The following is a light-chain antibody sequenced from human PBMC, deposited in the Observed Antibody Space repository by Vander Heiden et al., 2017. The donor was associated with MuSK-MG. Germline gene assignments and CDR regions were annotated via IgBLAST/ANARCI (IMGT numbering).Light chain of an antibody. Sequence: EIVLTQSPGTLSLSPGERATLSCRASQSFSSTYLVWYQQKPGQAPSLLIYGASRRATGIPDRFSGSGYGTDFTLTITRLEPEDFAVYYCQQFGSPPLYTFGQGTKLEIK. J-gene: IGKJ2*01. CDR3: QQFGSPPLYT. CDR2: GAS. CDR1: QSFSSTY. V-gene: IGKV3-20*01.